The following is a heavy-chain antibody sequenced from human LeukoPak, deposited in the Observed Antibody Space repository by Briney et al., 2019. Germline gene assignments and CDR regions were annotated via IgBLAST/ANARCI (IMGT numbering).Heavy chain of an antibody. D-gene: IGHD5-18*01. CDR3: ARVHSNYLQLWLSHFDS. J-gene: IGHJ4*02. V-gene: IGHV4-34*01. Sequence: SETLSLTCAVYGGSFSGYYWSWIRQPPGKGLEWIGEINHSGSTNYNPSLKSRVTISVDTSKNLFSLKLSSVTAADTAVYYCARVHSNYLQLWLSHFDSWGQGTLVTVSS. CDR1: GGSFSGYY. CDR2: INHSGST.